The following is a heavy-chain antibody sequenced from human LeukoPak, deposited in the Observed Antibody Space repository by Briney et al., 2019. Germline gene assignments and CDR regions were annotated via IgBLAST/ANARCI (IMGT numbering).Heavy chain of an antibody. CDR3: ARGGDYDILTGYYIRAFDY. J-gene: IGHJ4*02. CDR2: INHSGST. CDR1: GGSFSGYY. Sequence: PSETLSLTCAVYGGSFSGYYWSWIRQPPGKGLEWIGEINHSGSTNYNPPLKSRVTISVDTSKNQFSLKLSSVTAADTAVYYCARGGDYDILTGYYIRAFDYWGQGTLVTVSS. D-gene: IGHD3-9*01. V-gene: IGHV4-34*01.